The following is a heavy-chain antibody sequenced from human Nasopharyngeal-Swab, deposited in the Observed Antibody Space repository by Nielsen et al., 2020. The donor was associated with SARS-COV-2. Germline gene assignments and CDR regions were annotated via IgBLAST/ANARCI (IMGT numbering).Heavy chain of an antibody. CDR2: ISNSDSTI. J-gene: IGHJ6*03. CDR3: ARMAAALGYYYYYMDV. Sequence: GSLRLSCAASGFTFSDYYMSWIRQAPGKGLEWVSYISNSDSTIYYADSVKGRFTISRDNAKNSLYLQMNSLRAEDTAVYYCARMAAALGYYYYYMDVWGKGTTVTVSS. V-gene: IGHV3-11*01. CDR1: GFTFSDYY. D-gene: IGHD6-13*01.